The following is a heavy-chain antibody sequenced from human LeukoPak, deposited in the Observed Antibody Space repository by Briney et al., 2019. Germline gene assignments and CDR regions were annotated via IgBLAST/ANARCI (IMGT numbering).Heavy chain of an antibody. CDR1: GFTFSSYW. CDR2: INKDGGEK. J-gene: IGHJ4*02. CDR3: VKDSPPRYSGSPPAY. D-gene: IGHD1-26*01. V-gene: IGHV3-7*03. Sequence: GGSLRLSCAASGFTFSSYWMSWVRQAPGKGLEWLANINKDGGEKYYVDSVKGRFTISRDNAKNSLYLQMNSLRADDTAVYYCVKDSPPRYSGSPPAYWGQGTLVTVSS.